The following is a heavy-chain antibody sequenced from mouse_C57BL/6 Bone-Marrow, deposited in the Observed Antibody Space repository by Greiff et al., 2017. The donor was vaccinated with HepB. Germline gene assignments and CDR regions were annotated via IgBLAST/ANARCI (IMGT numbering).Heavy chain of an antibody. CDR3: ARGPFYYYGSSPYYFDY. J-gene: IGHJ2*01. CDR1: GFTFSDYY. Sequence: EVKLVESEGGLVQPGSSMKLSCTASGFTFSDYYMAWVRQVPEKGLEWVANINYDGSSTYYLDSLKSRFIISRDNAKNILYLQMSSLKSEDTATYYCARGPFYYYGSSPYYFDYWGQGTTLTVSS. CDR2: INYDGSST. V-gene: IGHV5-16*01. D-gene: IGHD1-1*01.